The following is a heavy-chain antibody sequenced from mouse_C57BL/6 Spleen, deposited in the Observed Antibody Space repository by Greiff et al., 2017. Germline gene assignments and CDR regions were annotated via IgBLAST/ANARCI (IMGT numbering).Heavy chain of an antibody. CDR3: TRYHYYGSSHLFAY. Sequence: VKLVESGAELVRPGASVTLSCKASGYTFTDYEMHWVKQTPVHGLEWIGAIDPETGGTAYNQKFKGKAILTADKSSSTAYMELRSLTSEDSAVYYCTRYHYYGSSHLFAYWGQGTLVTVSA. V-gene: IGHV1-15*01. CDR1: GYTFTDYE. CDR2: IDPETGGT. J-gene: IGHJ3*01. D-gene: IGHD1-1*01.